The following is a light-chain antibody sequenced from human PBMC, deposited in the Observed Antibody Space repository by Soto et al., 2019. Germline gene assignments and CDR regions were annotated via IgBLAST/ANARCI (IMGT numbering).Light chain of an antibody. J-gene: IGKJ5*01. CDR2: DAS. Sequence: EIVLTQSPNTLSLSPGERATLSCRASQSIHNFLAWYQQKSGQAPRLLIYDASNRATGIPARFIGSGSGTDFTLTISSLEPEDFAVYFCQQRDNWPITFGQGTRLEIK. CDR1: QSIHNF. CDR3: QQRDNWPIT. V-gene: IGKV3-11*01.